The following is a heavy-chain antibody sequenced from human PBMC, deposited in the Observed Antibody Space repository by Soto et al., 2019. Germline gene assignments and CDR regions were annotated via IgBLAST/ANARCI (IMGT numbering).Heavy chain of an antibody. CDR3: TRDASRDSSARGWFDP. CDR1: GFTFRSFT. CDR2: ISSNSAYI. J-gene: IGHJ5*02. V-gene: IGHV3-21*01. D-gene: IGHD6-13*01. Sequence: GGSLRLSCAASGFTFRSFTMNWVRQAPWEGLEWVSTISSNSAYIYYTDALRGRFTISRENAKNSLHLQMNSLRAEDMAVYYCTRDASRDSSARGWFDPWGPGTLVTVSS.